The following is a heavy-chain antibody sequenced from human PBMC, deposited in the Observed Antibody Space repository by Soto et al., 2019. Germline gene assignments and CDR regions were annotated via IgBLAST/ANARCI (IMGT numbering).Heavy chain of an antibody. V-gene: IGHV5-10-1*03. CDR3: ARGSGITHYYYGMDV. J-gene: IGHJ6*02. Sequence: EVQLVQSGAEVKKPGESLRISCKGSGYSFTSYWISWVRQMPGKGLEWMGRIDPSDSYTNYSPSFQGHVTISADKSISTAYLQWSSLKASDTAMYYCARGSGITHYYYGMDVWGQGTTVTVSS. CDR1: GYSFTSYW. CDR2: IDPSDSYT. D-gene: IGHD1-26*01.